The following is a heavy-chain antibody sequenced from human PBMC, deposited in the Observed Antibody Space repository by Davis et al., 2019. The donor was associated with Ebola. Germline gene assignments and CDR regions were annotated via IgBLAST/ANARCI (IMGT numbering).Heavy chain of an antibody. D-gene: IGHD2-15*01. CDR1: GFTFSSYA. V-gene: IGHV3-30*04. CDR3: ARDLGYCSGGSCYHYGMDV. J-gene: IGHJ6*02. CDR2: ISYDGSNK. Sequence: GGSLRLSCAASGFTFSSYAMHWVRQAPGKGLEWVAVISYDGSNKYYADSVKGRFTISRDNSKNTLYLQMNSLRAEDTAVYYCARDLGYCSGGSCYHYGMDVWGQGTTVTVSS.